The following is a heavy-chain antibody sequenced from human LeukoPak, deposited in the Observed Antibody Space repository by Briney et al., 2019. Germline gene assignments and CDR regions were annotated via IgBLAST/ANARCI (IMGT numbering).Heavy chain of an antibody. CDR3: ARVFGNRNDFDY. D-gene: IGHD3-10*01. V-gene: IGHV3-7*03. Sequence: GGSLRLSCAASGFTFNYYWMAWVRQAPGKGLEWVANIKGDRSEKFYVDSVKGRFTISRDNAKNSLYLQMGSLRAEDTAVYYCARVFGNRNDFDYWGQGTLVTVAS. J-gene: IGHJ4*02. CDR2: IKGDRSEK. CDR1: GFTFNYYW.